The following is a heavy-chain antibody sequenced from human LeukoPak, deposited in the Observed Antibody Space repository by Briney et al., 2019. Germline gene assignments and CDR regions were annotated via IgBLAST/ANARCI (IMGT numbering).Heavy chain of an antibody. CDR3: ARAVPEYYYDSSGSAFDY. D-gene: IGHD3-22*01. Sequence: ASVKVSCKASGYTFTGYYMHWVRQAPGQGLEWMGWINPNRGGTNYAQKFQGRVTMTRDTSISTAYMELSRLRSDDTAVYYCARAVPEYYYDSSGSAFDYWGQGTLVTVSS. CDR1: GYTFTGYY. J-gene: IGHJ4*02. CDR2: INPNRGGT. V-gene: IGHV1-2*02.